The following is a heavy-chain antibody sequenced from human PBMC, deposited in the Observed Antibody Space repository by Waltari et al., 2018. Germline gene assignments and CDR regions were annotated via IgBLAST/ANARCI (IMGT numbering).Heavy chain of an antibody. CDR1: GGTFSSYA. CDR3: ARDPMTTVTWDWYFDL. Sequence: QVQLVQSGAEVKKPGSSVKVSCKASGGTFSSYAISWVRKAPGQGLEWMGGIIPILGTANYAQKFQGRVTSTDDESTSTAYMELSSLRSEDTAVYYCARDPMTTVTWDWYFDLWGRGTLVTVSS. J-gene: IGHJ2*01. CDR2: IIPILGTA. D-gene: IGHD4-4*01. V-gene: IGHV1-69*13.